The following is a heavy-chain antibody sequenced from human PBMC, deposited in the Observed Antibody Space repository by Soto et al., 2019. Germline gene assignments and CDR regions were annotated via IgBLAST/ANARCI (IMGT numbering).Heavy chain of an antibody. J-gene: IGHJ4*02. CDR2: IYYSGST. D-gene: IGHD3-3*01. V-gene: IGHV4-31*03. CDR1: GGSISSGGYY. CDR3: AGGPSRITIFGVVTEPPFDY. Sequence: NPSETLSLTCTVSGGSISSGGYYWSWIRQHPGKGLEWIGYIYYSGSTYYNPSLKRRVTISVDTSKTQFSLKLGSVTAADTSVYYCAGGPSRITIFGVVTEPPFDYWGQGTLVTVSS.